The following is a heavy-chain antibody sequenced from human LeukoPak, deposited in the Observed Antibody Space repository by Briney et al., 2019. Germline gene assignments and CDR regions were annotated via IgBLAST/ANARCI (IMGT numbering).Heavy chain of an antibody. V-gene: IGHV5-51*01. CDR1: GYSFTSYW. J-gene: IGHJ4*02. Sequence: GESLKISCKGSGYSFTSYWIGWVRQMPGKGLEWMGIIYPGDSDTRYSPSFQGQVTISADKSISTAYLQLSSLKASDTAMYYCARPRGARVSSSEYGYWGQGTLVTVSS. D-gene: IGHD6-6*01. CDR2: IYPGDSDT. CDR3: ARPRGARVSSSEYGY.